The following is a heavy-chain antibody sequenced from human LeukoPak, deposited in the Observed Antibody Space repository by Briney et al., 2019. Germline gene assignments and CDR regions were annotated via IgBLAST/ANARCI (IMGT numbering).Heavy chain of an antibody. V-gene: IGHV4-38-2*02. J-gene: IGHJ4*02. D-gene: IGHD3-10*01. CDR3: AREEVRGVGSDY. CDR2: INHSGST. Sequence: SETLSLTCAVSGYSISSGYYWGWIRQPPGEGLEWIGEINHSGSTNYNPSLKSRVTISVDTSKNQFSLKLSSVTAADTAVYYCAREEVRGVGSDYWGQGTLVTVSS. CDR1: GYSISSGYY.